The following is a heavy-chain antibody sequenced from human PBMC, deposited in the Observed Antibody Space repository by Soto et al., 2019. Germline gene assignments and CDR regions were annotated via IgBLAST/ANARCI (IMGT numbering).Heavy chain of an antibody. Sequence: QAGASPGLGFVASGYAVSSNYMTWVRQAPGKGLEWFSVIYTGGATYYADCVRGRFTISRDFSKKTVFLQMNSLRAEDTAVYYCARQLCSNGVCSKTYCDYWGQGTRVTVSS. CDR2: IYTGGAT. CDR3: ARQLCSNGVCSKTYCDY. V-gene: IGHV3-53*01. D-gene: IGHD2-8*01. J-gene: IGHJ4*02. CDR1: GYAVSSNY.